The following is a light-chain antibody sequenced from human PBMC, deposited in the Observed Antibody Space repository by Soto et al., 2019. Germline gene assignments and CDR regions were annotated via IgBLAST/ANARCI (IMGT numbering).Light chain of an antibody. CDR1: SSDVGNYNL. Sequence: QSALTQPASVSGSPGQSIAISCTGTSSDVGNYNLVSWYQQHSGKAPNLMIYEGTKRPSGVSDRFSGSKSGNTASLTISGLQAEDEADYYCCSYASTGTYVFGTGTKLTVL. J-gene: IGLJ1*01. V-gene: IGLV2-23*01. CDR2: EGT. CDR3: CSYASTGTYV.